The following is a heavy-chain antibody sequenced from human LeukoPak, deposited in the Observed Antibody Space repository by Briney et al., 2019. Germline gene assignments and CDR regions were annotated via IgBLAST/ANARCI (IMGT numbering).Heavy chain of an antibody. CDR1: GFTFSGFA. Sequence: PGTSLRPSCAGSGFTFSGFAMHWVRQAPGKGLEWVAATSYHGRDKYYADAVSGRFTISRDNSKNTLHLEMNSLRTDDTAVYYCTKERGGGGRRINLMVGGYGPWGQGTQVTVSS. V-gene: IGHV3-30*04. D-gene: IGHD3-22*01. CDR2: TSYHGRDK. J-gene: IGHJ5*02. CDR3: TKERGGGGRRINLMVGGYGP.